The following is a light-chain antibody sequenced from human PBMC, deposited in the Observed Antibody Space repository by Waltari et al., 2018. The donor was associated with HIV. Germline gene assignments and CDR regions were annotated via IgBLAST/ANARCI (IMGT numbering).Light chain of an antibody. CDR1: SSDVGDYNY. CDR2: DVN. CDR3: CSYADDYTWV. V-gene: IGLV2-11*01. J-gene: IGLJ3*02. Sequence: QSALTQPRSVSGSPGQSVTISCTGTSSDVGDYNYVSWYQQHPAKAPKLMIFDVNKRPSGVPDRFSGSKSCNTASLTISGLQAEDEADYYCCSYADDYTWVFGGGTKLTVL.